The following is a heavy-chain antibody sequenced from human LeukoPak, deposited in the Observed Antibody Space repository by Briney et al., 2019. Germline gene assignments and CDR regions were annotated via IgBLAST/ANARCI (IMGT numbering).Heavy chain of an antibody. D-gene: IGHD6-13*01. CDR3: AKAVGRISWSFDY. J-gene: IGHJ4*02. V-gene: IGHV3-11*04. Sequence: GRSLRLSCAASGFTFSDYYMSWIRQAPGKGLEWVSYISSSGSTIYYADSVKGRFTISRDNAKNSLYLQMDSLRGDDAAVYYCAKAVGRISWSFDYWGQGALVTVSS. CDR1: GFTFSDYY. CDR2: ISSSGSTI.